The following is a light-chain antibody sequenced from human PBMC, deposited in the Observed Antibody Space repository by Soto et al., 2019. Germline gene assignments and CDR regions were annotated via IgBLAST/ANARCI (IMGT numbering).Light chain of an antibody. CDR3: CSYAGTITHVV. V-gene: IGLV2-23*01. Sequence: QSALTQPASVSGSPGQSITISCTGTSSDVGSYNLVSWYQQHPGKAPKLMIYEGSKRPSGVSDRFSGSKSGNTASLTISGLQAEDEADSYCCSYAGTITHVVFGGGTKLTVL. CDR1: SSDVGSYNL. J-gene: IGLJ2*01. CDR2: EGS.